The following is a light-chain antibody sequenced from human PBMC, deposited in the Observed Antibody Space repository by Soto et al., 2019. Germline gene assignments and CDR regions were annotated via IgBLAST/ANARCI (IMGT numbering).Light chain of an antibody. CDR3: QQSDSTPQT. J-gene: IGKJ4*01. V-gene: IGKV1-39*01. CDR1: QSINSF. CDR2: STS. Sequence: DVQMTQSPSSLSASVGDRVTITCRAGQSINSFLNWYQQKPGKAPKLLIHSTSSLQSGVPSRFSGSGSWTDFTLTISSLQPEDFATYYCQQSDSTPQTFGGGTRVEVK.